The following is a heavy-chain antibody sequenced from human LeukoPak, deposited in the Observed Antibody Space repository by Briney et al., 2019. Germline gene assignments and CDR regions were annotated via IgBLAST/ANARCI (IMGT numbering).Heavy chain of an antibody. J-gene: IGHJ5*02. CDR1: GGSISSYY. V-gene: IGHV4-4*07. CDR3: ARESMVRGGKQNWFDP. CDR2: IYTSGST. Sequence: SETLSLTCTVSGGSISSYYWSWIRQPAGKGLEWIGRIYTSGSTNYNPSLKSRVTMSVDTSKNQFSLKLSSVTAADTAVYYCARESMVRGGKQNWFDPWGQGTLVTVSS. D-gene: IGHD3-10*01.